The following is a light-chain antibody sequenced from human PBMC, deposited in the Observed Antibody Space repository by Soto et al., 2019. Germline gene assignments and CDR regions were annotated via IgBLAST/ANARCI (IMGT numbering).Light chain of an antibody. CDR3: QQYNTWAPIT. CDR1: QSVSSN. J-gene: IGKJ5*01. V-gene: IGKV3-15*01. CDR2: GAS. Sequence: EIVMTQSPATLSVSPGERATLSCRASQSVSSNLAWYQQKPGQAPRLLIFGASTRATGIPARFSGSGSGTEFTLTISRLQSEDFAVYYCQQYNTWAPITFGPGTRLDIK.